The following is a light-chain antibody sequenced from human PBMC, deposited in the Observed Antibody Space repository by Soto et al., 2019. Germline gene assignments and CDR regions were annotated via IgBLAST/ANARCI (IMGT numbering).Light chain of an antibody. V-gene: IGLV2-23*02. J-gene: IGLJ1*01. Sequence: QSVLTQPASVSGSPGQSITISCTGTSSVVGSYNLVTWYQHNPGKAPKLLIYDVSKWPSGVSNRFSGSKSGNTASLTIFGLQAEDEADYYCCSYTSGSTYVFGPGTKVTVL. CDR1: SSVVGSYNL. CDR3: CSYTSGSTYV. CDR2: DVS.